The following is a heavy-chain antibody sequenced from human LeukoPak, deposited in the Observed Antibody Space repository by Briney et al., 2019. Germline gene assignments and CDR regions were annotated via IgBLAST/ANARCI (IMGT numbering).Heavy chain of an antibody. V-gene: IGHV3-74*01. CDR2: LNSDGSST. D-gene: IGHD1-7*01. J-gene: IGHJ3*02. CDR3: ATGNYHAFDI. Sequence: PGGSLRLSCAASGFTFSSYWMHWVRQAPGKGLVWVSCLNSDGSSTRYADSVRGRFTISRDNAKNTLYLQMNSLRAEDTAVCYCATGNYHAFDIWGQGTMVTVSS. CDR1: GFTFSSYW.